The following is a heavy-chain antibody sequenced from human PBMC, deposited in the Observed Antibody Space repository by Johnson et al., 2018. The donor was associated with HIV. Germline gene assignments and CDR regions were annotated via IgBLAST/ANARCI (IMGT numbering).Heavy chain of an antibody. D-gene: IGHD3-16*01. V-gene: IGHV3-15*01. CDR3: TTVAAFGAFDI. Sequence: VQLVESGGGFVKPEGSLRLSCAASGFSFTNAWMNWVRQAPGKGLAWVGHIKSKTDGGTTDHAAPVKGRFSISRDDSKNTVYLQMNSLKTEDTAIYYCTTVAAFGAFDIWGQGTMVTVSS. CDR2: IKSKTDGGTT. J-gene: IGHJ3*02. CDR1: GFSFTNAW.